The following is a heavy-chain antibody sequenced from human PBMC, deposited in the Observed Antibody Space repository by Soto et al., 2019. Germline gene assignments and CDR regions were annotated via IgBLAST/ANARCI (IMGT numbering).Heavy chain of an antibody. D-gene: IGHD4-17*01. Sequence: GGSLRLSCAASGFTFSSYGMHWVRQAPGKGLEWVAVIWYDGSNKYYADSVKGRFTISRDNSKNTLYLQMNNLRAEDTAVYYCARDNDYGDEGFDYWGQGTLVTVSS. V-gene: IGHV3-33*01. CDR1: GFTFSSYG. CDR3: ARDNDYGDEGFDY. J-gene: IGHJ4*02. CDR2: IWYDGSNK.